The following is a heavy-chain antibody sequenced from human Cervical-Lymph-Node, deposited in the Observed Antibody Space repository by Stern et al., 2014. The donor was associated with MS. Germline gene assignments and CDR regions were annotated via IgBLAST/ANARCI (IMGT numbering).Heavy chain of an antibody. CDR2: IYGGNGNT. V-gene: IGHV1-3*01. J-gene: IGHJ6*02. CDR1: GYAFTKYA. D-gene: IGHD3-16*01. CDR3: ARATHYDPQPRDFYYGMDV. Sequence: QDQLVQSGAEVKKPGASVHVSCKASGYAFTKYAIHWVRQAPGQRLQWMGWIYGGNGNTKYSQTFQGRVTFTQDTSATTAYMEVRSLRSDDTAVYYCARATHYDPQPRDFYYGMDVWGQGTTVIVSS.